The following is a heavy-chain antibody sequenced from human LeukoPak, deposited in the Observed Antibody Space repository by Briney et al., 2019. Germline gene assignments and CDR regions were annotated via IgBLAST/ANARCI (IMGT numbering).Heavy chain of an antibody. J-gene: IGHJ4*02. CDR3: ARDYRDVLLWFGELSK. CDR2: ISGYNGKP. CDR1: GYTFTSYG. Sequence: ASVKVSCKASGYTFTSYGISWVRQAPGQGLEWMGWISGYNGKPNYAQKLQGRVTMTTDTSTSTAYMELRSLRSDDTAVYYCARDYRDVLLWFGELSKWGQGTLVTVSS. D-gene: IGHD3-10*01. V-gene: IGHV1-18*01.